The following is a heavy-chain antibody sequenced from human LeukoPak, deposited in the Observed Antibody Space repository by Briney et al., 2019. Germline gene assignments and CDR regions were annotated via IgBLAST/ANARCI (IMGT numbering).Heavy chain of an antibody. CDR3: ARGGDVPF. D-gene: IGHD3-10*01. CDR2: IYYSGST. Sequence: PSETLSLTCTVSGGSISSGSYYWGWIRQPPGKGLEWIGSIYYSGSTYYNPSLKSRVTISVDTSKNQFSLKLSSVTAADTAVYYCARGGDVPFWGQGTLVTVSS. J-gene: IGHJ4*02. CDR1: GGSISSGSYY. V-gene: IGHV4-39*07.